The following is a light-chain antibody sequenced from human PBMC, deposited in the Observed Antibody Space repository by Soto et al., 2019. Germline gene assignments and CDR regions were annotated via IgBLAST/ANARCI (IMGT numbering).Light chain of an antibody. CDR1: SSDIGAYNY. CDR3: SSYTGSSTVV. V-gene: IGLV2-14*01. Sequence: QSALTQPASVSGSPGQSIAISCTGTSSDIGAYNYVSWYQQHPGKAPKLMIYDVSNRPSGVSNRFSGPMSGNTASLTISGLQPEDEADYYCSSYTGSSTVVFGGGTKVTVL. CDR2: DVS. J-gene: IGLJ2*01.